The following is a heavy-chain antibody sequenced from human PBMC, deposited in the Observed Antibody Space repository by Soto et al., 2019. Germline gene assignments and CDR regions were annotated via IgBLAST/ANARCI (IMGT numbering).Heavy chain of an antibody. CDR2: INAGNGNT. V-gene: IGHV1-3*05. CDR1: GYTFSSYA. D-gene: IGHD1-26*01. Sequence: QVQLVQSGAEEKKPGASVKVSCKASGYTFSSYAIHWVRQAPGQGLEWMGWINAGNGNTKYSQKFQGRVIITRDTSASTAYMELKSLRSEDTAVYYCAIVDGTYWGQGTLVTVSS. CDR3: AIVDGTY. J-gene: IGHJ4*02.